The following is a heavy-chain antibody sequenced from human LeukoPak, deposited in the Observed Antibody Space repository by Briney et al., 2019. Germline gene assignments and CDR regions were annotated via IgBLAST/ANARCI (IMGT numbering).Heavy chain of an antibody. CDR2: ISGSGGST. CDR3: AKYIEAMVVTVFDY. Sequence: PGGSPRLSCAASGCTFSSYAMSWVRQAQGKGLEWVSAISGSGGSTYYADSVKGRFTISRDNSKNTLYLQMNSLRAEDTAVYYCAKYIEAMVVTVFDYWVQGTLVTVSS. D-gene: IGHD4-23*01. CDR1: GCTFSSYA. V-gene: IGHV3-23*01. J-gene: IGHJ4*02.